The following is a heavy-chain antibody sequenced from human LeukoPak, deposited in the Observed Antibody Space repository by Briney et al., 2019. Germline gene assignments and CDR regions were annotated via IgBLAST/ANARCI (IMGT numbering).Heavy chain of an antibody. CDR2: IKPDGGGT. Sequence: ASVRVSCKASGYTFSGYYMHWVRQAPGQGLEWMGWIKPDGGGTNYGQTFQGRVTITRDTSISTLYMELSRLRYDDTAVYYCARDWSGVVVGGPFYYWGQGTLFTVSS. CDR1: GYTFSGYY. D-gene: IGHD2-2*01. V-gene: IGHV1-2*02. J-gene: IGHJ4*02. CDR3: ARDWSGVVVGGPFYY.